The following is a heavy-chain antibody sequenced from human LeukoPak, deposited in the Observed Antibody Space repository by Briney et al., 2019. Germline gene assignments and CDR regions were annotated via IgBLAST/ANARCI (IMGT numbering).Heavy chain of an antibody. J-gene: IGHJ4*02. Sequence: ASVKVFCKASGYIFTNYYMHWVRQAPGQGLEWVGVINPDAGGTGYAQKFQGRVTMTRDTSTSTVYMEVISLTSEDTAVYYCARDDSSTGIAAAGTLFDYWGQGALVTVSS. D-gene: IGHD6-13*01. V-gene: IGHV1-46*01. CDR3: ARDDSSTGIAAAGTLFDY. CDR1: GYIFTNYY. CDR2: INPDAGGT.